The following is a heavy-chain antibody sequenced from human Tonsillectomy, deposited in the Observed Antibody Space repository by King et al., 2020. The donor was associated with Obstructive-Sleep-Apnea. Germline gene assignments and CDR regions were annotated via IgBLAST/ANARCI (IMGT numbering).Heavy chain of an antibody. CDR3: ARDQVIHKIDY. J-gene: IGHJ4*02. V-gene: IGHV4-39*07. CDR1: GGFIGSSRYY. D-gene: IGHD3-22*01. CDR2: IYYSGST. Sequence: QLQESGPGLVKPSETLSLTCTVSGGFIGSSRYYLAGIRQPPGKGLEGIGNIYYSGSTYYNPSLKRRVTISINTTKNQFSLKLSSVAAADTAVYYCARDQVIHKIDYWGQGTLVTVSS.